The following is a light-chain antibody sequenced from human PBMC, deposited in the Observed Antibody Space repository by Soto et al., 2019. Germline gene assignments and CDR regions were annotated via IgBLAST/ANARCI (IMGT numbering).Light chain of an antibody. V-gene: IGKV3-20*01. CDR2: DAS. CDR3: QRYDISPFP. J-gene: IGKJ2*01. CDR1: QSVSRTY. Sequence: EIVLTQSPGTLSLSPGERATLSCRASQSVSRTYLAWYQQKPGQAPRLLIYDASSRATGIPDRFSGSGAGTDVTLPISRREPADFAVYYCQRYDISPFPFGQGTKLEIK.